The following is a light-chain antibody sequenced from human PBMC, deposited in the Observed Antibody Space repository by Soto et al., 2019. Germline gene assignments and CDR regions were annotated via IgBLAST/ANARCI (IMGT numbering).Light chain of an antibody. V-gene: IGKV1-39*01. Sequence: DIQMTQSPSSLSASVGDRVTITCRASQSISRYLSWYQKKPGKAPKLLIYAASTLQPGVPSRFSGSGSGTDFTLTINNLQPEDFATYYCQRTYNAPFTFGPGTKVAIK. CDR2: AAS. J-gene: IGKJ3*01. CDR3: QRTYNAPFT. CDR1: QSISRY.